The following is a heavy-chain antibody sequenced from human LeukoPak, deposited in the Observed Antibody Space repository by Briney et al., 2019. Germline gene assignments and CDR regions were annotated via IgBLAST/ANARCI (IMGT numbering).Heavy chain of an antibody. CDR2: IYYSGTT. CDR1: AGSINSGYYY. CDR3: ARQLNWLFQY. D-gene: IGHD3-9*01. J-gene: IGHJ4*02. V-gene: IGHV4-39*01. Sequence: SETLSLTCSVSAGSINSGYYYWAWIRQPPGKGPQWIGSIYYSGTTYPNPSLKSRVTISVDTSKNQFSLKLSSVTAADTAVYYCARQLNWLFQYWGQGTLVTVSS.